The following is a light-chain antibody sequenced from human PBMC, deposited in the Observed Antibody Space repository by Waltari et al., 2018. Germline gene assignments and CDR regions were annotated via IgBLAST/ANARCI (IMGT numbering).Light chain of an antibody. CDR3: QHYYTIPYT. CDR2: WSS. V-gene: IGKV4-1*01. Sequence: DFVMTQSPASLSVSLGGRATINCKSSKSVLYSDSKNYLDWDQQKPAHPPRLLIYWSSSREYGVPDRSSGSGSVTDFTLTISNQLAEDVAVYFCQHYYTIPYTFGQGTKLEIK. CDR1: KSVLYSDSKNY. J-gene: IGKJ2*01.